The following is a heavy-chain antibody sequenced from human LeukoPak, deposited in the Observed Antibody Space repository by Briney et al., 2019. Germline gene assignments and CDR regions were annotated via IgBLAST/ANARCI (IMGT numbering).Heavy chain of an antibody. V-gene: IGHV3-66*01. CDR2: VLSGATT. D-gene: IGHD6-13*01. J-gene: IGHJ4*02. CDR1: GFTVSSNY. CDR3: ARDGQTSSIWFDF. Sequence: SGGSLRLSCAASGFTVSSNYMTWVRQTPGKGLEWVSVVLSGATTYYADSVKGRFPISTDNSKNTLYLQMNSLRAEDTAVYYCARDGQTSSIWFDFWGQGTLVTVSS.